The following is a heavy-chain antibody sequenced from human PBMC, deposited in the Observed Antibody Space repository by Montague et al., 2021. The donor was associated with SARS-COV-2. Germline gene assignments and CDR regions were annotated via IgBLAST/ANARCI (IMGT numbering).Heavy chain of an antibody. CDR3: ARRGYSGYDYHLLVDY. CDR2: VSYSGXT. D-gene: IGHD5-12*01. V-gene: IGHV4-39*01. J-gene: IGHJ4*02. Sequence: SETLSLTCSVSGDSIGSSHTYWGWIRQPPGKGLEWIGCVSYSGXTXYXXXXQXRVTISVDTSKSQFSLKLNSVTAADTAVYYCARRGYSGYDYHLLVDYWGQGTLVTVSS. CDR1: GDSIGSSHTY.